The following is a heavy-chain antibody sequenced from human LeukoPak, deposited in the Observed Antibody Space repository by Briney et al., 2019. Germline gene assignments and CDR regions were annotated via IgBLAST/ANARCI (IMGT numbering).Heavy chain of an antibody. CDR1: GVSMSSYY. D-gene: IGHD3-22*01. V-gene: IGHV4-59*08. J-gene: IGHJ4*02. Sequence: PSETLSLTCSVSGVSMSSYYWSWIRQAPGKGLEWIGYIYCSGSTSYNPSLKSRVTISVDTSKNQFSLKLSSVTAADTAVYYCARQYYYDSHTFDYWGQGTLVTVSS. CDR3: ARQYYYDSHTFDY. CDR2: IYCSGST.